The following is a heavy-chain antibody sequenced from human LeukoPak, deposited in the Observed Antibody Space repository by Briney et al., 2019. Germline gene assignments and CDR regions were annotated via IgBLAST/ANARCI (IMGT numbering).Heavy chain of an antibody. Sequence: GGSLRLSCAASGFTVSSNYMSWVRQAPGKGLEWVSVIYSGGSTYYADSVKARFTISRDNSKNTLHLLMNSLRAEDTAVYYCASSVAAAAVYVYYYYGMDVWGRGPTVTVSS. V-gene: IGHV3-66*01. CDR2: IYSGGST. CDR3: ASSVAAAAVYVYYYYGMDV. D-gene: IGHD6-13*01. J-gene: IGHJ6*02. CDR1: GFTVSSNY.